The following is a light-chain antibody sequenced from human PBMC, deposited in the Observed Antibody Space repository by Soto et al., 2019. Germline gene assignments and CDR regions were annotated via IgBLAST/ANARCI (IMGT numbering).Light chain of an antibody. V-gene: IGKV3-15*01. CDR1: QSVSSN. J-gene: IGKJ2*01. Sequence: EIVMTQSPATLSVSPGERATLSCRASQSVSSNLAWYQQKPGQAPRLLIYGASTRATGISARFSGSGSGTEFTLTISSLQSEDFAVYYCQQYNNWPPHFGQGTKLEIK. CDR2: GAS. CDR3: QQYNNWPPH.